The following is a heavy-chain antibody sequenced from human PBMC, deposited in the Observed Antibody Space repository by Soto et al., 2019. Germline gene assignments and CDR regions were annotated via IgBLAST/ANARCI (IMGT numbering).Heavy chain of an antibody. D-gene: IGHD6-13*01. J-gene: IGHJ4*02. CDR2: IHNSGSP. CDR3: AYYFDF. V-gene: IGHV4-30-4*02. Sequence: SETLSLTCSVSGGSIYNGGYFWSWIRQSPGKGLEWIGHIHNSGSPYNNPSLKSRVTISADTSMNSLREDDTAVYYCARGSSNWAYYFDFWGQGTLVTVSS. CDR1: GGSIYNGGYF.